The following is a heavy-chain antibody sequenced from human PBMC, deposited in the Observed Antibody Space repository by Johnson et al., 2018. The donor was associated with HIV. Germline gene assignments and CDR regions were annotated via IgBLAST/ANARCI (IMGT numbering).Heavy chain of an antibody. J-gene: IGHJ3*02. V-gene: IGHV3-30-3*01. CDR1: GFTFSSYA. Sequence: QVQLVESGGGVVQPGGSLRLSCAASGFTFSSYAMHWLRQAPGKGLEWVAVISYDGINKYYADSVKGRFTISKDNSKNTLYLQVKSLRAEDTAVYYCARDTEYSSNWYAFDIWGQGTMVTVSS. CDR3: ARDTEYSSNWYAFDI. CDR2: ISYDGINK. D-gene: IGHD6-13*01.